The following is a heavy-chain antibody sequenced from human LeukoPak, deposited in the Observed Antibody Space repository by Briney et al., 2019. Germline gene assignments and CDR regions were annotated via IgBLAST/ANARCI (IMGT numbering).Heavy chain of an antibody. CDR2: ISSSGSTI. V-gene: IGHV3-11*01. CDR1: GFTFSDYY. J-gene: IGHJ4*02. D-gene: IGHD3-16*02. Sequence: GGSLRLSCAASGFTFSDYYMSWIRQAPGKGLEWVSYISSSGSTIYYADSVKGRFTISRDNSKNTLYLQMNSLRAEDTAVYYCAKDLSSNDYVWGSYRFEVFDYWGQGTLVTVSS. CDR3: AKDLSSNDYVWGSYRFEVFDY.